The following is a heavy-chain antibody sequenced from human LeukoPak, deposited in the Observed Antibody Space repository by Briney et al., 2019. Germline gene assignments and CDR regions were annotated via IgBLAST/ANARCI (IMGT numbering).Heavy chain of an antibody. CDR3: ARVNQVTTQHYYYRDV. V-gene: IGHV4-59*12. J-gene: IGHJ6*03. CDR1: GGSISSYY. CDR2: IYYSGST. Sequence: SETLSLTCTVSGGSISSYYWRWIRQPPGKGLEWIGYIYYSGSTTYNPSLKSRVTISLHAPKNQFPLKLSSVTFADTTVYYCARVNQVTTQHYYYRDVWGKGTTVTVPS. D-gene: IGHD1-1*01.